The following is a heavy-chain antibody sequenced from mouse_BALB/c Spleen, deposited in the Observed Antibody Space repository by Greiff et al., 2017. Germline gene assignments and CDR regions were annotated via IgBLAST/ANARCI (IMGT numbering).Heavy chain of an antibody. J-gene: IGHJ2*01. CDR3: TRGYYRYPFDY. Sequence: VQRVESGAELVRPGASVTLSCKASGYTFTDYEMHWVKQTPVHGLEWIGAIDPETGGTAYNQKFKGKATLTADKSSSTAYMELRSLTSEDSAVYYCTRGYYRYPFDYWGQGTTLTVSS. D-gene: IGHD2-14*01. CDR1: GYTFTDYE. CDR2: IDPETGGT. V-gene: IGHV1-15*01.